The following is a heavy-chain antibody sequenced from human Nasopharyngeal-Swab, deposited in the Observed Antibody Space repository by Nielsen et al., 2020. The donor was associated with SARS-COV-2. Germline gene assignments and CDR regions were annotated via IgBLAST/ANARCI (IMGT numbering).Heavy chain of an antibody. CDR2: ISGSGGST. CDR1: GFTFSGYA. CDR3: AKYYGDYPYYYYYMDV. V-gene: IGHV3-23*01. D-gene: IGHD4-17*01. J-gene: IGHJ6*03. Sequence: GGSLRLSCAASGFTFSGYAMSGVRQAPGKGLEGVSAISGSGGSTYYADSVKGRFTISRDNSKNTLYLQMNSLRAEDTAVYYCAKYYGDYPYYYYYMDVWGKGTTVTVSS.